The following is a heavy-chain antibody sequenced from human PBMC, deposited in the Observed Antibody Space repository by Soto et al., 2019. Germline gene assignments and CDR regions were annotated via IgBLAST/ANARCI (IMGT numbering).Heavy chain of an antibody. D-gene: IGHD1-26*01. CDR1: GFTFSIYA. J-gene: IGHJ4*02. V-gene: IGHV3-30*18. Sequence: QVQLVESGGGVVQPGRSLRVSCAASGFTFSIYAMHWVRQAPGTGLEWVAVISYDGTKTYYADSVKGRITISRDHSKDTGEPQINRLEGEDKGLYYWSKGWGPRWEGGIGPFDYWGQGTLVTVSP. CDR3: SKGWGPRWEGGIGPFDY. CDR2: ISYDGTKT.